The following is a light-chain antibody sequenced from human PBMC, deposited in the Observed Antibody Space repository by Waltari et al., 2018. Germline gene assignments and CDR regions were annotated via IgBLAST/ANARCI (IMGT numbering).Light chain of an antibody. J-gene: IGLJ3*02. CDR3: CSYTGSSTM. CDR1: SSDVGSYKL. V-gene: IGLV2-23*02. CDR2: EVS. Sequence: QSALTQPASVSGSPGPSLTISCTGTSSDVGSYKLVSWYQQHPGKAPKLIIYEVSYRPSGVSDRFSGSKSGNTASLTISGLQAEDEADYYCCSYTGSSTMFGGGTKLTVL.